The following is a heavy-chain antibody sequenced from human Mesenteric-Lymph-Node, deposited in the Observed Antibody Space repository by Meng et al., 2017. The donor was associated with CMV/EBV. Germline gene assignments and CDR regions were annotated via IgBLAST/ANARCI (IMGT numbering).Heavy chain of an antibody. Sequence: KAPGYTFTSYAMNWVRQAPGQGFEWMGWINTNTGNPTYAQGFTGRCVFSLDTSVSTAYLQISSLKAEDTAVYYCARFITNSLYYFDYWGQGTLVTVSS. CDR2: INTNTGNP. J-gene: IGHJ4*02. CDR1: GYTFTSYA. V-gene: IGHV7-4-1*02. CDR3: ARFITNSLYYFDY. D-gene: IGHD3-22*01.